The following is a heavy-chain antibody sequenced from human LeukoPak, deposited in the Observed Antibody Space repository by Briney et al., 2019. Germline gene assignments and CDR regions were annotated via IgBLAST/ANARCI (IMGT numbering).Heavy chain of an antibody. J-gene: IGHJ4*02. D-gene: IGHD2-8*01. V-gene: IGHV4-4*07. CDR1: GGSTSTYY. Sequence: PSETLSLTCTVSGGSTSTYYWNWIRQPAGKGLEWIGRIYTSGSTNYNPSLKSRVTMSVDTSKNQFSLKLSSVTAADTAVYYCAREDCTNGVCQGFYWGQGTLVTVSS. CDR3: AREDCTNGVCQGFY. CDR2: IYTSGST.